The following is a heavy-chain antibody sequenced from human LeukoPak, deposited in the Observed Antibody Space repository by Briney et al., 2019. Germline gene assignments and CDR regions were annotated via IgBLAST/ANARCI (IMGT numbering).Heavy chain of an antibody. J-gene: IGHJ3*02. CDR1: GFTFSSYW. V-gene: IGHV3-7*01. CDR2: IKQDRSEI. CDR3: ARASISGGTYHNGFDI. Sequence: GGSLRLSCAASGFTFSSYWRNWVRQAPGKGLEWVANIKQDRSEIYYVDSVKGRFTISRDNAKNSLYLQMNSLRAEDTAVYYCARASISGGTYHNGFDIWGQGTMVTVSS. D-gene: IGHD1-26*01.